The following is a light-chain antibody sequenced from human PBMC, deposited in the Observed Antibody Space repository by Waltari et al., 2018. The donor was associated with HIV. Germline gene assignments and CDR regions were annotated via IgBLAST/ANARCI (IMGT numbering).Light chain of an antibody. CDR2: QDN. J-gene: IGLJ2*01. CDR3: QAWDSGTVL. V-gene: IGLV3-1*01. Sequence: ELTHPASVSVSLSQTVSITCSGPKLAEKRASWYQQKAGRPPVLVMYQDNKRPSGIPERFSGSNFGNTATLTISGTQAMDDGDYYCQAWDSGTVLFGGGTELTVL. CDR1: KLAEKR.